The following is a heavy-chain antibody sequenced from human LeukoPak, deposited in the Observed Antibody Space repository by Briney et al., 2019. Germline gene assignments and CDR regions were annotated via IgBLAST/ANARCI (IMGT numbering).Heavy chain of an antibody. J-gene: IGHJ5*02. V-gene: IGHV1-2*02. Sequence: ASVKVSCKASGYTFTGYYVHWVRQAPGQGLEWMGWINPNSGGTNYAQKFQDRVTMTRDTSISTAYMELSRLRSDDMAVYYCARDRSGTYYNWFDPWGQGTLVTVSS. D-gene: IGHD1-26*01. CDR3: ARDRSGTYYNWFDP. CDR2: INPNSGGT. CDR1: GYTFTGYY.